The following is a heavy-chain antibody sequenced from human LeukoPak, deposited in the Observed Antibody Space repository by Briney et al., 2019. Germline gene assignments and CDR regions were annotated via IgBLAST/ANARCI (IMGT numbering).Heavy chain of an antibody. J-gene: IGHJ4*02. D-gene: IGHD3-9*01. CDR2: IWYDGSNK. V-gene: IGHV3-33*01. CDR3: AADKRYAFDY. Sequence: GRSLRLSCAASGFTFSSYGMHWVRQAPGKGLEWVAVIWYDGSNKYYADSVKGRFTISRDDGKNTLYLHMNSLRDDDTAVYYCAADKRYAFDYWGQGILVTVSS. CDR1: GFTFSSYG.